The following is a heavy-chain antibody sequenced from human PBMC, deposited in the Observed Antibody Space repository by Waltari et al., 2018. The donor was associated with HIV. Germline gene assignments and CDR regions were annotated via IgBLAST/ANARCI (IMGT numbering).Heavy chain of an antibody. Sequence: EVQLVESGGGLVKPGGSLSLSCTASGLNFRTDPMNWVRQAPGKGLEWVSSISSGTSYIYYADSVTGRFTVSRDNAKNSLFLQMNSLRADDTAVYYCARQQLGSGALDLWGQGTLVTVSS. D-gene: IGHD3-10*02. CDR1: GLNFRTDP. CDR2: ISSGTSYI. J-gene: IGHJ4*02. V-gene: IGHV3-21*02. CDR3: ARQQLGSGALDL.